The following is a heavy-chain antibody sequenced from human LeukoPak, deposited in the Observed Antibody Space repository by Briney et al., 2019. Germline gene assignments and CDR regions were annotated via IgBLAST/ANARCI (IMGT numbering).Heavy chain of an antibody. CDR2: IHSSGTT. CDR1: GGSISGSY. Sequence: PSETLSLTCAVSGGSISGSYWSWIRQPPGEGLEWIGYIHSSGTTNYNPSLRSRVTMSIDTSKNQFSLRLNSVTAADTAVYYCTRTLNSGTSDYWGQGTQVTVSS. J-gene: IGHJ4*02. V-gene: IGHV4-59*01. D-gene: IGHD3-10*01. CDR3: TRTLNSGTSDY.